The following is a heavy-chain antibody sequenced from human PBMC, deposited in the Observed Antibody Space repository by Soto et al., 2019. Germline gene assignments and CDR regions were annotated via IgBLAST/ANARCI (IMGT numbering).Heavy chain of an antibody. CDR3: ARDRDIVVVVAATLGCAFDI. V-gene: IGHV1-69*01. J-gene: IGHJ3*02. CDR1: GGTFSSYA. CDR2: IIPIFGTA. D-gene: IGHD2-15*01. Sequence: ASVKVSCKASGGTFSSYAISWVRQAPGQGLEWMGGIIPIFGTANYAQKFQGRVTITADESTSTAYMELSSLRSEDTAVYYCARDRDIVVVVAATLGCAFDIWGQGTMVTVSS.